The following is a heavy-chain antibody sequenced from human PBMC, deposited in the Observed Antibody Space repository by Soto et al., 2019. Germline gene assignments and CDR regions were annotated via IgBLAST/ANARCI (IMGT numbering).Heavy chain of an antibody. CDR2: INPNGGST. CDR3: ARGCDYSNYFWFDP. CDR1: GYTFSSYY. D-gene: IGHD4-4*01. V-gene: IGHV1-46*01. Sequence: ASVKVSCKASGYTFSSYYIHWVRQAPGQGLEWIGIINPNGGSTNYAQNFKGRLTVTRDTSTATVYMDLSALTSDDTAVYYCARGCDYSNYFWFDPWGQGTLVTVSS. J-gene: IGHJ5*02.